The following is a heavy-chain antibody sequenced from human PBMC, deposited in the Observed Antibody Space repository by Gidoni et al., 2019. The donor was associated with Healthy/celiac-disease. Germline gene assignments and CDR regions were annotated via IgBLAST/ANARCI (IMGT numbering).Heavy chain of an antibody. Sequence: QVQLQESGPGLVKPSETLSLTCTVSGGSISSYYWSWIRQPPGKGLEWIGYIYYSGSTNYNPSLKSRVTISVDTSKNQFSLKLSSVTAADTAVYYCARDRGIVVVPAAMERYYYYYGMDVWGQGTTVTVSS. J-gene: IGHJ6*02. CDR3: ARDRGIVVVPAAMERYYYYYGMDV. V-gene: IGHV4-59*01. D-gene: IGHD2-2*01. CDR2: IYYSGST. CDR1: GGSISSYY.